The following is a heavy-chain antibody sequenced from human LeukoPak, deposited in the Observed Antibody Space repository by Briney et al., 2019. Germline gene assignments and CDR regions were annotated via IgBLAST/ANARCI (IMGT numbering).Heavy chain of an antibody. D-gene: IGHD2-2*02. CDR1: GFTFSSYA. J-gene: IGHJ4*02. Sequence: GSLRLSCAASGFTFSSYAMHWVRQAPGKGLEYVSAISSNGGSTYYANSVKGRFTISRDNSKNTLYLQMNSLRAEDTAVYYCARGDCITTSCYNSDSWGQGTLVTVSS. CDR2: ISSNGGST. CDR3: ARGDCITTSCYNSDS. V-gene: IGHV3-64*01.